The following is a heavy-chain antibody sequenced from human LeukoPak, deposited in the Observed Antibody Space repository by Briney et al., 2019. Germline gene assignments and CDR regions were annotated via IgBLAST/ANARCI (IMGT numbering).Heavy chain of an antibody. Sequence: PSETLSLTCAVSGDSISSVYYWGWIRQPPGKGLEWVGTIYHSGTSYYNPSLKSRVTISLDTSKNQFSLKLSSATAADTAVYYCARHQYYDSRGSHYYSYYYMDVWGKGTTATVSS. V-gene: IGHV4-38-2*01. CDR1: GDSISSVYY. D-gene: IGHD3-22*01. CDR2: IYHSGTS. J-gene: IGHJ6*03. CDR3: ARHQYYDSRGSHYYSYYYMDV.